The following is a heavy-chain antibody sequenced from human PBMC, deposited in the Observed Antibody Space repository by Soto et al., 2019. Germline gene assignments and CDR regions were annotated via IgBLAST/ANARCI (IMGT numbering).Heavy chain of an antibody. CDR2: TYYRSKWYN. D-gene: IGHD6-25*01. CDR1: GDSVSSNSAA. V-gene: IGHV6-1*01. J-gene: IGHJ6*02. CDR3: ATERAGYYYYGMDV. Sequence: SRTLSLPCAISGDSVSSNSAAWKWIRQTPSRGLEWLGRTYYRSKWYNDYAVSVKSRITINPDTSKNQFSLQLNSVTPEDTAVYYCATERAGYYYYGMDVWGQGTTVTVSS.